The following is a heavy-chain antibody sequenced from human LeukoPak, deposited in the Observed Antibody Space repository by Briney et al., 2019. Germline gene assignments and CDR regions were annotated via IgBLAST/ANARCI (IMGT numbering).Heavy chain of an antibody. Sequence: SVKVSCKASGGTFSSYAISWVRQAPGQGLEWMGGIIPIFGTANYAQKFQGRVTITTDESTSTAYMELSSLRSEDAAVYYCASKTTWPRHTHYFDYWSNGTLVTVSS. CDR2: IIPIFGTA. J-gene: IGHJ4*01. V-gene: IGHV1-69*05. CDR3: ASKTTWPRHTHYFDY. D-gene: IGHD1-7*01. CDR1: GGTFSSYA.